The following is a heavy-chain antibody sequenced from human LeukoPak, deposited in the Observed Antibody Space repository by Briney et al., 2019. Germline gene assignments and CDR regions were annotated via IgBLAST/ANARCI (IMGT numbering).Heavy chain of an antibody. D-gene: IGHD2-15*01. CDR1: GFTFSSYW. CDR2: INSDGSST. J-gene: IGHJ3*02. Sequence: GGSLRLSCAASGFTFSSYWMHWVRQAPGKGLVWVSRINSDGSSTSYADSVKGRFTISRDNAKNSLYLQMNSLRAEDTAVYYCARAGTVVVVAATGAFDIWGQGTMVTVSS. CDR3: ARAGTVVVVAATGAFDI. V-gene: IGHV3-74*01.